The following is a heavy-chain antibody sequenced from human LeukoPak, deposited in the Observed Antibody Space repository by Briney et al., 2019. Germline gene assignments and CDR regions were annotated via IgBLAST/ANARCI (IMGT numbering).Heavy chain of an antibody. CDR1: GYTFTGYY. V-gene: IGHV1-2*04. D-gene: IGHD6-19*01. CDR3: ARARIYSSGWYDY. J-gene: IGHJ4*02. Sequence: ASVKVSCKASGYTFTGYYMHWVRQAPGQGLEWMGWINPNSGGTNYAQKFQGWVTMTRDTSISTAYMELSRLRSDDTAVYYCARARIYSSGWYDYWGQGTLVTVSS. CDR2: INPNSGGT.